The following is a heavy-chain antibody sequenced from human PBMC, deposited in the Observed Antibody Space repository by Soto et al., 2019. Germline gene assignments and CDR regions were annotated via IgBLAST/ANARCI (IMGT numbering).Heavy chain of an antibody. J-gene: IGHJ6*02. CDR1: GGTFSSYA. D-gene: IGHD3-10*01. CDR2: IIPICGTA. Sequence: QVQLVQSGAEVKKPGSSVKVSCKASGGTFSSYAISWVRQAPGQGLEWMGGIIPICGTANYAQKFQGRVTIPADESTSTAYMELSSLRSEDTAVYYCAREGTMVRGVRLYYYYGMDVWGQGTTVTVSS. CDR3: AREGTMVRGVRLYYYYGMDV. V-gene: IGHV1-69*01.